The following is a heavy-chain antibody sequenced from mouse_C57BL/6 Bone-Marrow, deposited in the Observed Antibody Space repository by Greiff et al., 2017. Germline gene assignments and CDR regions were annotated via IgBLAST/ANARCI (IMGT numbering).Heavy chain of an antibody. J-gene: IGHJ4*01. D-gene: IGHD2-1*01. Sequence: EVKLVESGAELVKPGASVKLSCTASGFNIKDYYMHWVKQRTEQGLEWIGRIDPEDGETKYAPKFQGKATITADTSSNTAYLQLSILTSEDTAVYYWAGNGNWEAMDYWGQGTSVTVSS. CDR3: AGNGNWEAMDY. CDR1: GFNIKDYY. CDR2: IDPEDGET. V-gene: IGHV14-2*01.